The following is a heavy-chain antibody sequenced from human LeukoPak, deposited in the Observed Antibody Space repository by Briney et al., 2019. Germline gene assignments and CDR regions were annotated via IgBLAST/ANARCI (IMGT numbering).Heavy chain of an antibody. D-gene: IGHD1-26*01. V-gene: IGHV6-1*01. Sequence: PSQTLSLTCAISGDSVSSNSACWNWIRQSPTRGLEWPGRTYYRSKWHNEYAASVNSRITINPDTSKNQFSLQLNSVTPEDTAVYYCAREIGSPTWFDYWGQGTLVTVSS. CDR1: GDSVSSNSAC. CDR3: AREIGSPTWFDY. J-gene: IGHJ5*01. CDR2: TYYRSKWHN.